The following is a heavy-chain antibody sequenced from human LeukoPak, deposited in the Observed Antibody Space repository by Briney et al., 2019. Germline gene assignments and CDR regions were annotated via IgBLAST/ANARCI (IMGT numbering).Heavy chain of an antibody. CDR2: ISGSGGST. Sequence: GGSLRLSCAASGFTFSSYAMSWVRQAPGKGLEWVSAISGSGGSTYYADSVKGRFTISRDNSKNTLYLQMNSLRAEDTAVYYCARATRLYYDILTGRKYFDYWGQGTLVTVSS. CDR1: GFTFSSYA. D-gene: IGHD3-9*01. CDR3: ARATRLYYDILTGRKYFDY. V-gene: IGHV3-23*01. J-gene: IGHJ4*02.